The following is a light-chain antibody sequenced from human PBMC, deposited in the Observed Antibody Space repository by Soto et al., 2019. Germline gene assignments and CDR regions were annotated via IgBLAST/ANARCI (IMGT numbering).Light chain of an antibody. CDR3: QQRSNWPPWT. V-gene: IGKV3-11*01. CDR1: QSVSSY. J-gene: IGKJ1*01. Sequence: EVMLSQSPATLSLSPGERATLSCRASQSVSSYLAWYQQKPGQAPRLLIYDASNRATGIPARFSGSGSGTDFTLTISSLEPEDFAVYYCQQRSNWPPWTFGQVT. CDR2: DAS.